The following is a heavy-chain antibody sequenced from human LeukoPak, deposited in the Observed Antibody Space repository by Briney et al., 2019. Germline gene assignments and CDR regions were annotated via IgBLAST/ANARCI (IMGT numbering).Heavy chain of an antibody. J-gene: IGHJ4*02. V-gene: IGHV3-30-3*01. CDR2: ISYDGSNK. CDR1: GFTFGSYA. D-gene: IGHD5-12*01. Sequence: GGSLRLSCAASGFTFGSYAMHWVRQAPGKGLEWVAVISYDGSNKYYADSVKGRFTISRDNSKNTLYLQMNSLRAEGTAVYYCARETGYLFDYWGQGTLVTVSS. CDR3: ARETGYLFDY.